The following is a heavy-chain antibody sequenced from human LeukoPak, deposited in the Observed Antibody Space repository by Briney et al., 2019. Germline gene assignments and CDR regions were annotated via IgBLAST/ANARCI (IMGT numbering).Heavy chain of an antibody. V-gene: IGHV3-23*01. J-gene: IGHJ6*02. CDR1: GFTFSSYA. CDR3: ARLDYYYGMDV. CDR2: ISGSGGNT. Sequence: GGSLRLSCAASGFTFSSYAMNWVRQAPGKGLEWVSGISGSGGNTYYADSVKGRFTISRDNSKNTLYLQMNSLRAEDTAVYYCARLDYYYGMDVWGQGTTVTVSS. D-gene: IGHD2-21*01.